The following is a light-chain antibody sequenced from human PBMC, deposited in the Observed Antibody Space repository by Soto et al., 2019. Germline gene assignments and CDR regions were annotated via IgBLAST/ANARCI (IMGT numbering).Light chain of an antibody. CDR1: QGISNY. J-gene: IGKJ2*01. CDR3: QNHNSAPYT. V-gene: IGKV1-27*01. Sequence: DLQMTQSPSSLSASVGDRVTITCRASQGISNYLAWYQQKPGKVPKLLIYAASTLQSGVPSRFSGSGSGTEFTLTISSLQPEDVAAYYCQNHNSAPYTFGLRTKLEIK. CDR2: AAS.